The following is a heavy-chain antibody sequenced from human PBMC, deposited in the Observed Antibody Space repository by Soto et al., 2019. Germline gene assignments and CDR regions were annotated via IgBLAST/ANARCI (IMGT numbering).Heavy chain of an antibody. J-gene: IGHJ6*02. CDR1: GGTFSSYA. CDR2: IIPIFGTA. Sequence: SVKVSCKASGGTFSSYAISWVRQAPGQGLEWMGGIIPIFGTANYAQRFQGRVTITADKSTSTAYMELSSLRSEDTAVYYCARGTYYDFWSGPFYGMDVWGQGTTVTVSS. V-gene: IGHV1-69*06. D-gene: IGHD3-3*01. CDR3: ARGTYYDFWSGPFYGMDV.